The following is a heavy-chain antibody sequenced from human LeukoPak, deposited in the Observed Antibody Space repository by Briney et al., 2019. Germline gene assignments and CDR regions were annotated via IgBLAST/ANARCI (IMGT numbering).Heavy chain of an antibody. V-gene: IGHV4-59*01. CDR2: IYYNGST. D-gene: IGHD5-24*01. CDR3: ARDARRRDGYNYAEV. CDR1: GGSISSYY. J-gene: IGHJ4*02. Sequence: PADTVSLTCTVSGGSISSYYWSWIRQPPGKGLEWIGYIYYNGSTNYNPSLKSRVTISVDTSKNHFSLKLSSVTAADTAVYYCARDARRRDGYNYAEVWGQGTLVTVYS.